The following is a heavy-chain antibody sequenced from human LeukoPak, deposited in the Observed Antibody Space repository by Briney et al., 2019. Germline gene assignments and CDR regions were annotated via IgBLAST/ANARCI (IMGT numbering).Heavy chain of an antibody. D-gene: IGHD2-2*01. Sequence: GGSLRLSCAASGFTFDDYAMHWVRQAPGKGLEWVSVISWNSRSIVYADSVKGRFTISRDNAKNSLYLQMNSLRAEDMALYYCTKSSCSSTNCYAAWFDPWGQGTLVTVSS. CDR2: ISWNSRSI. J-gene: IGHJ5*02. CDR1: GFTFDDYA. V-gene: IGHV3-9*03. CDR3: TKSSCSSTNCYAAWFDP.